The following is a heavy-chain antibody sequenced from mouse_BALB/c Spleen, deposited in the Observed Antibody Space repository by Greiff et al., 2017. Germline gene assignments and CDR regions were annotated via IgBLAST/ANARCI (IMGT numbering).Heavy chain of an antibody. CDR3: ARYGSSYYAMDY. CDR2: ISYSGST. V-gene: IGHV3-2*02. Sequence: EVKLVESGPGLVKPSQSLSLTCTVTGYSITSDYAWNWIRQFPGNKLEWMGYISYSGSTSYNPSLKSRISITRDTSKNQFFLQLNSVTTEDTATYYCARYGSSYYAMDYWGQGTSVTVSS. CDR1: GYSITSDYA. D-gene: IGHD1-1*01. J-gene: IGHJ4*01.